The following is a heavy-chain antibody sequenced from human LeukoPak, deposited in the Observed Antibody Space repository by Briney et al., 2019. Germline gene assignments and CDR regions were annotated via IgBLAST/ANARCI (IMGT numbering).Heavy chain of an antibody. D-gene: IGHD1-26*01. V-gene: IGHV3-30-3*01. CDR1: GFTFSSYA. J-gene: IGHJ4*02. CDR3: ASLGSYSGC. CDR2: ISYDGSNK. Sequence: PGGSLRLSCAASGFTFSSYAMHWVRQAPGKGLEWVAVISYDGSNKYYADSVKGRFTISRDNSKNTLYLQMNSLRAEDTAVYYCASLGSYSGCWGQGTLVTVSS.